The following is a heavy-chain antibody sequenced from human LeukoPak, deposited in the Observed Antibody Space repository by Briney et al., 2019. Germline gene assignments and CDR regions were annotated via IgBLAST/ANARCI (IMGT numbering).Heavy chain of an antibody. V-gene: IGHV1-2*06. Sequence: ASVKVSCKASGYTFTRYYMHWVRQAPGQGLEWMGRINPNSGGTNYAQKFQGRVTMTRDTSISTAYMELSRLRSDDTAVYYCARDVGTYYYDSSGYLFDYWGQGTLVTVSS. CDR2: INPNSGGT. J-gene: IGHJ4*02. D-gene: IGHD3-22*01. CDR1: GYTFTRYY. CDR3: ARDVGTYYYDSSGYLFDY.